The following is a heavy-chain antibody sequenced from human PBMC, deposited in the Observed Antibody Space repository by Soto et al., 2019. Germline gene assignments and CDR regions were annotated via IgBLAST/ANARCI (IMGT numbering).Heavy chain of an antibody. CDR3: AKDGGRVVAVAGPKNYFDY. D-gene: IGHD6-19*01. CDR2: ISGSGGSA. V-gene: IGHV3-23*01. Sequence: HPGGSLRLSCAASGFTFSSYAMNWVRQARGKGLEWVSGISGSGGSAYYADSVKGRFTISRDNSKNTLYLQMDSLRAEDTAVYYCAKDGGRVVAVAGPKNYFDYWGQGTLVTVSS. CDR1: GFTFSSYA. J-gene: IGHJ4*02.